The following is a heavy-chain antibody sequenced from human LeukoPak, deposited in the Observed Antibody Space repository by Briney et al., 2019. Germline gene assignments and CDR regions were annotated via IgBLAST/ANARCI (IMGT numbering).Heavy chain of an antibody. J-gene: IGHJ4*02. Sequence: KPSETLSLTCTVSGGSISSYYWSWIRQPPGKGLEWIGYIYYSGGTNYNPPLKSRVTISVDTSKNQFSLKLSSVTAADTAVYYCARLGFSNSGSYLAPSDYWGQGTLVTVSS. CDR3: ARLGFSNSGSYLAPSDY. D-gene: IGHD1-26*01. V-gene: IGHV4-59*08. CDR1: GGSISSYY. CDR2: IYYSGGT.